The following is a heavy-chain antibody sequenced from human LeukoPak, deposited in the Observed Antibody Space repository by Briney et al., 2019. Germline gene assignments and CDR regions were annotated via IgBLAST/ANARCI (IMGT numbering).Heavy chain of an antibody. CDR2: ISSSGSTI. J-gene: IGHJ6*03. CDR1: GFTFSSYE. CDR3: AREEKYWLDNYYYYYMDV. V-gene: IGHV3-48*03. D-gene: IGHD2-8*02. Sequence: GGSLRLSCAASGFTFSSYEMNWVRQAPGKGLEWVSYISSSGSTIYYADSVKGRFTISRDNTKNTLYLQVNSLRVEDTAVYYCAREEKYWLDNYYYYYMDVWGKGTTVTVSS.